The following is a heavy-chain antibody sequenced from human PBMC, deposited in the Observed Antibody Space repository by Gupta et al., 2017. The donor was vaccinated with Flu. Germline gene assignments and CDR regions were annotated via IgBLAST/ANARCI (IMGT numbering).Heavy chain of an antibody. J-gene: IGHJ6*02. Sequence: SMNWVRQAPGKGLEWVSYISSSSSTIYYADSVKGRFTISRDNAKNSLYLQMNSLRDEDTAVYYCASLLVPAAMMLYYYGMDVWGQGTTVTVSS. CDR2: ISSSSSTI. V-gene: IGHV3-48*02. CDR3: ASLLVPAAMMLYYYGMDV. CDR1: S. D-gene: IGHD2-2*01.